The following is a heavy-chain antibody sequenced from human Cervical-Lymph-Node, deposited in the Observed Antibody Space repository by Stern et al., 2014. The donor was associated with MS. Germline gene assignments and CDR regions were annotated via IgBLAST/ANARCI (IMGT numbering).Heavy chain of an antibody. CDR1: GFSFGRYW. J-gene: IGHJ3*02. Sequence: EVQLVESGGGLVQPGGSLRLSCEGSGFSFGRYWMHWVRQAPGKGLVWVSRINSDGITTTYADSVKGRFSISRDNARNTVYLEMDSLRAEDTAVYYCVREYYGSGSFDIWGQGTKVTVSS. CDR3: VREYYGSGSFDI. D-gene: IGHD3-10*01. CDR2: INSDGITT. V-gene: IGHV3-74*03.